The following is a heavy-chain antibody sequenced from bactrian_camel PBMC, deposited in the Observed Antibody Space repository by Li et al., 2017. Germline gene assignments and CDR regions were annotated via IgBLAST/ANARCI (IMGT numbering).Heavy chain of an antibody. D-gene: IGHD2*01. V-gene: IGHV3S55*01. Sequence: VQLVESGGDSVQAGGSLRLSCVASGYALRYNFSRSCMGWYRQAPGNECELVSSISGDGSTYYTDAVKGRFTISHDNAKNTLFLQMNSLKPEDTAMYYCAAGHGVVSTTKTTGSFRVTRILATGAGGPRSPSP. CDR3: AAGHGVVSTTKTTGSFRVTRILAT. CDR2: ISGDGST. CDR1: GYALRYNFSRSC. J-gene: IGHJ4*01.